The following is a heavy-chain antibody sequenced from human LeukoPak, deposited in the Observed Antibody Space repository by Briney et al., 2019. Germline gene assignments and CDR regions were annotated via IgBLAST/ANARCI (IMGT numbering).Heavy chain of an antibody. CDR3: ARDLKRGYSSGRYSWSTGSSNDY. J-gene: IGHJ4*02. V-gene: IGHV1-18*04. CDR1: GYTFTDYY. Sequence: ASVKVSCKASGYTFTDYYIHWVRQAPGQGLEWMGWIGGYNGNTNYAQKLQGRVTMTTDTPTSTAYMELRSLRSDDTAVYYCARDLKRGYSSGRYSWSTGSSNDYWGQGTLVTVSS. CDR2: IGGYNGNT. D-gene: IGHD6-19*01.